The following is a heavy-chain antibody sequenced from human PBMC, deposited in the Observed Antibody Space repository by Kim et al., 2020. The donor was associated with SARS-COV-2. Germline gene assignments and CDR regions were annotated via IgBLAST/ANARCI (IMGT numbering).Heavy chain of an antibody. D-gene: IGHD2-15*01. CDR2: TYYSGGP. V-gene: IGHV4-31*03. CDR3: ARDASALGYCPSSKCLNRFDP. CDR1: GGSIGSGGYY. Sequence: SETLSLTCSVSGGSIGSGGYYWSWIRHLPGKGLEWIGKTYYSGGPSYNPSLKSRVSISVDTSSNQFSLMLTSVTAADTAVYYCARDASALGYCPSSKCLNRFDPWGQGIQVIVSS. J-gene: IGHJ5*02.